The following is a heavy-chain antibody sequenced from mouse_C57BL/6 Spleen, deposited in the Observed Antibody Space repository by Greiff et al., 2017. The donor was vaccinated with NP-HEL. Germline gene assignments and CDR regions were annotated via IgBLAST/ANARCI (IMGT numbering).Heavy chain of an antibody. CDR1: GFTFSDYY. CDR2: INYDGSST. V-gene: IGHV5-16*01. J-gene: IGHJ3*01. CDR3: ARVDDGYPGFAY. Sequence: DVKLVESEGGLVQPGSSMKLSCTASGFTFSDYYMAWVRQVPEKGLEWVANINYDGSSTYYLDSLKSRFIISRDNAKNILYLQMSSLKSEDTATYYCARVDDGYPGFAYWGQGTLVTVSA. D-gene: IGHD2-3*01.